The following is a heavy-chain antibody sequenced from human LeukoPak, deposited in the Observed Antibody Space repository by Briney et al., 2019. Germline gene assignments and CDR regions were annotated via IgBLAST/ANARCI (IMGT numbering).Heavy chain of an antibody. CDR1: GYSISSGYY. CDR2: IHHSGST. Sequence: SETLSLTCIVSGYSISSGYYWGWIRQPPGKGLEWIGNIHHSGSTYYNPSLKSRVTISVDTSKNQFSLKLTSVTAADTAVYYCASFGNYFVRYLDYWGQGTLVTVSS. CDR3: ASFGNYFVRYLDY. V-gene: IGHV4-38-2*02. J-gene: IGHJ4*02. D-gene: IGHD1-26*01.